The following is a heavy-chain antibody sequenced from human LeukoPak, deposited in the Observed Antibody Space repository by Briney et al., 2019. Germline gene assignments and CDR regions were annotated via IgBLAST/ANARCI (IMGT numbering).Heavy chain of an antibody. D-gene: IGHD6-19*01. CDR1: EFSFSSYW. V-gene: IGHV3-74*01. Sequence: GGSLRLSCAASEFSFSSYWMHWVRQAPGKGLVWVSRISPDGSSASYADSVRGRFTNSRDNAKNTLYLQMNSLRAEETAVYYCARDPSGWHSMDYWGQGILVTVSS. J-gene: IGHJ4*02. CDR2: ISPDGSSA. CDR3: ARDPSGWHSMDY.